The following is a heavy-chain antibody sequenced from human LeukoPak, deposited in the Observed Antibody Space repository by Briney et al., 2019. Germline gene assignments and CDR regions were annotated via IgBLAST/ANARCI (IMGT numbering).Heavy chain of an antibody. Sequence: ASVKVSCKASGYTFTGYYMHWVRQAPGQGLEWMGIINPSGGSTSYAQKFQGRVTMTRDTSTSTVYMELSSLRSEDTAVYYCARDWGYSWFGELADYWGQGTLVTVSS. J-gene: IGHJ4*02. CDR1: GYTFTGYY. CDR3: ARDWGYSWFGELADY. CDR2: INPSGGST. V-gene: IGHV1-46*01. D-gene: IGHD3-10*01.